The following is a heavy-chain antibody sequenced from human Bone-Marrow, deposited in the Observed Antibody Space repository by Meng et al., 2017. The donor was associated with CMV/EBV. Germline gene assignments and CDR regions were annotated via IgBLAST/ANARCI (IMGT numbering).Heavy chain of an antibody. CDR3: ARALYPSSGWTLIPFDY. CDR1: GFTFSSYA. J-gene: IGHJ4*02. Sequence: GGSLRLSCAASGFTFSSYAMHWVRQAPGKRLEWVAVISYDGSNKYYADSVKGRFTISRDNSKNTLYLQMNSLRAEDTAVYYCARALYPSSGWTLIPFDYWGQGTLVTVSS. V-gene: IGHV3-30-3*01. CDR2: ISYDGSNK. D-gene: IGHD6-19*01.